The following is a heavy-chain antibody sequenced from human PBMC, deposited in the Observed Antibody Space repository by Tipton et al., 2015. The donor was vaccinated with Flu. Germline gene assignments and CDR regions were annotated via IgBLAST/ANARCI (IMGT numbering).Heavy chain of an antibody. V-gene: IGHV1-69*15. D-gene: IGHD1-26*01. Sequence: QSGPEVKKPGSSVKVSCKASGGTFSSYAISWVRQAPGQGLEWMGRIIPIFGTANYAQKFQGRVTITADESTSTAYMELSSLRSEDTAVYYCASPPGRGRYYVRLYYWGQGTLVTVSS. CDR3: ASPPGRGRYYVRLYY. CDR2: IIPIFGTA. CDR1: GGTFSSYA. J-gene: IGHJ4*02.